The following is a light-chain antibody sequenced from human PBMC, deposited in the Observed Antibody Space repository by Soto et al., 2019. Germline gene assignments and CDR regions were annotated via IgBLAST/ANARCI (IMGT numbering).Light chain of an antibody. J-gene: IGKJ1*01. Sequence: IVFTQVSATLSLSSGEKATHSCRASQSVSSYLAWYQQKPGQAPRLLIYDASNRATGIPARFSGSGSGTDFTLTISSLEPEDFAVYYCQQRSNWPGTFGQGTKVDIK. V-gene: IGKV3-11*01. CDR1: QSVSSY. CDR3: QQRSNWPGT. CDR2: DAS.